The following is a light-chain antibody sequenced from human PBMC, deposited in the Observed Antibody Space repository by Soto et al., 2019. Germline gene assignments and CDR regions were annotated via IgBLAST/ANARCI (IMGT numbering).Light chain of an antibody. J-gene: IGKJ1*01. CDR3: QHYDHWPPWT. Sequence: EIVMTQSPVTLSVSPGERATLSCRASQNVSSNLAWYQQKPGQAPRLLIYGASTRATGIPARFSGSGSGTEFTLTISGLQSEDFAIYYCQHYDHWPPWTFGHGTKVEIK. V-gene: IGKV3-15*01. CDR2: GAS. CDR1: QNVSSN.